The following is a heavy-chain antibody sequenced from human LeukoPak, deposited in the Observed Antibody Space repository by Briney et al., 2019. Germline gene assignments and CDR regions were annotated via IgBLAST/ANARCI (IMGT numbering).Heavy chain of an antibody. CDR2: INAGNGNT. Sequence: ASVKVSCKASGYTFTSYAMHWVRQAPGQRLEWMGWINAGNGNTKYSQKFQGRVTITRDTSASTAYMELSSLRSEVTAVYYCAREKGSGWYFDYWGQGTLVTV. D-gene: IGHD6-19*01. CDR3: AREKGSGWYFDY. CDR1: GYTFTSYA. V-gene: IGHV1-3*01. J-gene: IGHJ4*02.